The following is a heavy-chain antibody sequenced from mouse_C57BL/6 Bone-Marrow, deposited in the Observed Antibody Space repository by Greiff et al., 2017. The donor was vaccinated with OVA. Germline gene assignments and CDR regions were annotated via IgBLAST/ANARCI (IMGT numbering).Heavy chain of an antibody. V-gene: IGHV2-2*01. Sequence: QVQLQQSGPGLVQPSQSLSITCTVSGFSLTSYGVHWVRQSPGKGLEWLGVIWSGGSTDYNAAFISRLSISKSNSKSQVFFKMNSLQADDTAIDYCATSFTTVVAGAMDYWGQGTSVTVSS. CDR2: IWSGGST. CDR3: ATSFTTVVAGAMDY. CDR1: GFSLTSYG. D-gene: IGHD1-1*01. J-gene: IGHJ4*01.